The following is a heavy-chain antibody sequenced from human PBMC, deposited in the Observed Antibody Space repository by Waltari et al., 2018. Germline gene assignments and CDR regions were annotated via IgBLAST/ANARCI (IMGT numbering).Heavy chain of an antibody. CDR2: IYYSGST. J-gene: IGHJ5*02. D-gene: IGHD5-12*01. V-gene: IGHV4-30-4*08. CDR3: AREMGGYDSSVWFDP. CDR1: GGSISSGDYY. Sequence: QVQLQESGPGLVKPSQTLSLTCTVSGGSISSGDYYWSWIRQPPGKGLEWIGYIYYSGSTYYNPSLKSRVTISVDTSKTQFSLKLSSVTAADTAVYYCAREMGGYDSSVWFDPWGQGTLVTVSS.